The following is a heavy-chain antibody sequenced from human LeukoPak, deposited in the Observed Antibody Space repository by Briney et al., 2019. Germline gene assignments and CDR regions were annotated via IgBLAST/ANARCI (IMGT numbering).Heavy chain of an antibody. D-gene: IGHD1-26*01. Sequence: SETLSLTCAVYGGSLSGYYWSWIRQPPGKGLEWIGEINHSGSTNYNPSLKSRVTISVDTSKNQFSLKLSSVTAADTAVYYCARGRAYSGPPFDYWGQGTLVTVSS. CDR3: ARGRAYSGPPFDY. CDR1: GGSLSGYY. CDR2: INHSGST. V-gene: IGHV4-34*01. J-gene: IGHJ4*02.